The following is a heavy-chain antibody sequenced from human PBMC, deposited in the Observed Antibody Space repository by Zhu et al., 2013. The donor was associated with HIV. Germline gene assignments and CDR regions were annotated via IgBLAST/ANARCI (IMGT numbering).Heavy chain of an antibody. CDR1: GGTFSSYA. CDR3: ARDVPGYYDSSGYSLGWFDP. Sequence: QVQLVQSGAEVKKPGSSVKVSCKASGGTFSSYAISWVRQAPGQGLEWMGGIIPIFGTANYAQKFQGRVTITADESTSTAYMELSSLRSEDTAVYYCARDVPGYYDSSGYSLGWFDPVGPGNPGSPVSS. J-gene: IGHJ5*02. V-gene: IGHV1-69*01. D-gene: IGHD3-22*01. CDR2: IIPIFGTA.